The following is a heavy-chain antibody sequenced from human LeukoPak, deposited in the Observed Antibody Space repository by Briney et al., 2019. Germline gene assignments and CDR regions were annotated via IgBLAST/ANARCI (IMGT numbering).Heavy chain of an antibody. Sequence: ASVKVSCKASGYTFNSYYMHWVRQAPGQGLEWVGLISPTGDSTNYAQTFRGRVTMTRDTSTNTVYMDLSSLRSEDTAVYYCAREASGGYFDYRGQGTLVIVSS. D-gene: IGHD4-23*01. CDR2: ISPTGDST. J-gene: IGHJ4*02. CDR1: GYTFNSYY. CDR3: AREASGGYFDY. V-gene: IGHV1-46*02.